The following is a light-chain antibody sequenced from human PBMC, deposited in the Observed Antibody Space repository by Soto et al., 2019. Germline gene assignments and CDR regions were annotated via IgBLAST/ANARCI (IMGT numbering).Light chain of an antibody. J-gene: IGKJ4*01. CDR2: WAS. CDR1: QSVLYNSDNKNY. CDR3: QQYYTTLS. Sequence: DIVLTQSPDSLAVSLGERATINCKSSQSVLYNSDNKNYLAWYQQKAGQPPKLLIYWASTRDSGVPDRFSGSGSGADFTLTINSLQAEDVAVYYCQQYYTTLSFGRGTKVEIK. V-gene: IGKV4-1*01.